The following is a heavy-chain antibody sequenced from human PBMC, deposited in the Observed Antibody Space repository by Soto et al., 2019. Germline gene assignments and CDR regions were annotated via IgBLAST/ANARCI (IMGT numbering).Heavy chain of an antibody. CDR1: GGTFSTYT. CDR3: AGDPDSHYNDSQASSYP. D-gene: IGHD4-4*01. Sequence: SVKVSCKASGGTFSTYTITWVRQAPGQGLEWMGRIIPIIGIINYAQKFQGRITISADKFTGTAYMELTGLRSDDTAVYYCAGDPDSHYNDSQASSYPWGQGTLVTVSS. J-gene: IGHJ5*02. CDR2: IIPIIGII. V-gene: IGHV1-69*04.